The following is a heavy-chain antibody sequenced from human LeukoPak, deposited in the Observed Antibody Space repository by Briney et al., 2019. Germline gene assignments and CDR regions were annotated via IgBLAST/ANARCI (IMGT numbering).Heavy chain of an antibody. CDR2: IYYSGST. D-gene: IGHD4-23*01. J-gene: IGHJ4*02. Sequence: PSETLSLTCTVSGGSISSSYYYWGWIRQPPGKGLEWIGSIYYSGSTYYNPSLKSRVTISVDTSKNQFSLKLRSVTAADTAVYYCARVGGAYGGNSIDYWGQGTLVTVSS. CDR1: GGSISSSYYY. V-gene: IGHV4-39*01. CDR3: ARVGGAYGGNSIDY.